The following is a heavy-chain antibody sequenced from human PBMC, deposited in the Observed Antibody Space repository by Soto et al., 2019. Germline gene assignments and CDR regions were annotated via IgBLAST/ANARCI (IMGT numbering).Heavy chain of an antibody. CDR2: INAGNGNT. J-gene: IGHJ5*02. V-gene: IGHV1-3*01. CDR3: ARGMERLYNWFDP. Sequence: GASVKVSCKASGYTFTSYAMHLVRQAPGQRLEWMGWINAGNGNTKYSQKFQGRVTITRDTSASTAYMELSSLRSEDTAVYYCARGMERLYNWFDPWGQGTLVTVSS. D-gene: IGHD1-1*01. CDR1: GYTFTSYA.